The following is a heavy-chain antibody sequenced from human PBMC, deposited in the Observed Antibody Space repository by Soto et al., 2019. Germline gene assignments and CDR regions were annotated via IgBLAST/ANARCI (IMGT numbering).Heavy chain of an antibody. CDR2: VNPSGGHT. V-gene: IGHV1-46*01. D-gene: IGHD2-21*02. CDR3: ARGGHVVVVTAALDY. J-gene: IGHJ4*02. Sequence: QVQLMQSGAEVKKPGASVKVSCKASGDTFTDYYIHWVRQAPGQGLEWMGTVNPSGGHTTYAQHFVGRVTMTRDTSTSTLYMELTSLTCEDTAVYYCARGGHVVVVTAALDYWGQGTLVTVSS. CDR1: GDTFTDYY.